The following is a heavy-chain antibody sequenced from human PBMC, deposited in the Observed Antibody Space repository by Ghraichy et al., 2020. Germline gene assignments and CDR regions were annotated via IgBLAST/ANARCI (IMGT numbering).Heavy chain of an antibody. CDR2: IYSGGST. CDR1: GFTVSSNY. CDR3: ARGLGYSYGLYYFDY. V-gene: IGHV3-66*01. Sequence: GGSLRLSCAASGFTVSSNYMSWVRQAPGKGLEWVSVIYSGGSTYYADSVKGRFTISRDNSKNTLYLQMNSLRVEDTAIYYCARGLGYSYGLYYFDYWGQGTLVTVSS. J-gene: IGHJ4*02. D-gene: IGHD5-18*01.